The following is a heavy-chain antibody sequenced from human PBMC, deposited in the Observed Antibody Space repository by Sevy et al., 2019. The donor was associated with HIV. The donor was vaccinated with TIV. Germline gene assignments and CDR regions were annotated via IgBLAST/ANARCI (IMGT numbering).Heavy chain of an antibody. V-gene: IGHV3-21*04. Sequence: GGSLRLSCAASGFTFRTYSMNWVRQAPGKGLEWLSSISDDSRYIYYSDSVKGRFTISRANTKSLLYLQINNLRLEDTAIYYCARDFTIFGVVSGIDYWGQGNLVTVSS. CDR2: ISDDSRYI. D-gene: IGHD3-3*01. CDR3: ARDFTIFGVVSGIDY. J-gene: IGHJ4*02. CDR1: GFTFRTYS.